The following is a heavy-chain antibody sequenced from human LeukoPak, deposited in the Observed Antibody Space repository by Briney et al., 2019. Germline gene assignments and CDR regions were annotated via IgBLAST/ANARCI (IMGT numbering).Heavy chain of an antibody. CDR1: GGSISSYY. D-gene: IGHD6-13*01. CDR2: IYYSGST. CDR3: ARERSSSWYGEYSDY. V-gene: IGHV4-59*01. J-gene: IGHJ4*02. Sequence: SETLSLTCTVSGGSISSYYWSWIRQPPGKGLEWIGYIYYSGSTNYNPSLKSRVTISVDTSKNQFSLKLSSVTAADTAVYYCARERSSSWYGEYSDYWGQGTLVTVSS.